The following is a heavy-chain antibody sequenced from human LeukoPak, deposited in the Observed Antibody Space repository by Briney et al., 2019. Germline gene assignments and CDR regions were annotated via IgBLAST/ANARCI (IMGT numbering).Heavy chain of an antibody. CDR3: ARLIGRPAATPLGY. Sequence: ASVKVSCKASGYTFTGYYMHWVRQAPGQGLEWMGWINPNSGGTNYAQKFQGRVTMTRDTSTSTVYMELSSLRSDDTAVYYCARLIGRPAATPLGYWGQGTLVTVSS. V-gene: IGHV1-2*02. CDR2: INPNSGGT. CDR1: GYTFTGYY. D-gene: IGHD2-2*02. J-gene: IGHJ4*02.